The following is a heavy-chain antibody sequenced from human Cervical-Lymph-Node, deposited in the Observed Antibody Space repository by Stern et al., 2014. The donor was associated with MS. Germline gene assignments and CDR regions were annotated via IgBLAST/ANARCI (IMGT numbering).Heavy chain of an antibody. CDR3: ARASRYYGSGSYNY. V-gene: IGHV1-2*04. CDR2: INPNSGGT. J-gene: IGHJ4*02. D-gene: IGHD3-10*01. CDR1: GYTFTGYY. Sequence: VQLEESGAEVKKPGASVKVSCKASGYTFTGYYMHWVRQAPGQGLEWMGWINPNSGGTNYAQKFQGWVTMTRDTSISTAYMELSRLRSDDTAVYYCARASRYYGSGSYNYWGQGTLVTVSS.